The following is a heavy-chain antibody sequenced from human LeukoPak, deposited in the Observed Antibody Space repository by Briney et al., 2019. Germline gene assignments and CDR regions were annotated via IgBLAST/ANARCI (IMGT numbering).Heavy chain of an antibody. CDR1: GGSISSYY. J-gene: IGHJ5*02. CDR3: ARGAYGSGSTNWFDP. CDR2: IYSSGST. D-gene: IGHD3-10*01. Sequence: PSETLSLNCTVSGGSISSYYWSWIRQPAGKGLEWIGRIYSSGSTDYNSSLKSRVTMSVDTSKNQFSLKLSSVTAADTAVYYCARGAYGSGSTNWFDPWGQGTLVTVSS. V-gene: IGHV4-4*07.